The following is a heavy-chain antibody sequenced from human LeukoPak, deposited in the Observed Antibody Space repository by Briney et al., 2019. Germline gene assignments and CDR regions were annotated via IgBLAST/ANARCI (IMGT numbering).Heavy chain of an antibody. CDR2: ISANGDNT. D-gene: IGHD6-19*01. CDR1: GLTFRNYA. Sequence: GGSLRLSCATSGLTFRNYAMNWVRQAPGKGLEWVSIISANGDNTQYADSVKGRFTISRDNSKNTLYLQMNSLRAEDTAVYYCAPLAVAASYFDCWGQGTLVTVSS. J-gene: IGHJ4*02. V-gene: IGHV3-23*01. CDR3: APLAVAASYFDC.